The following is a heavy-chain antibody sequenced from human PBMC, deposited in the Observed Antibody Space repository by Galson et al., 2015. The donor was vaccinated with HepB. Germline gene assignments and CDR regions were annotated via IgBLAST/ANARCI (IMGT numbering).Heavy chain of an antibody. CDR1: GFTFSSYG. CDR3: ARVDSSGWSGIDY. D-gene: IGHD6-19*01. J-gene: IGHJ4*02. V-gene: IGHV3-30*03. CDR2: ISYDGSNK. Sequence: SLRLSCAASGFTFSSYGMHWVRQAPGKGLEWVAVISYDGSNKYYADSVKGQFTISRDNSKNTLYLQMNSLRAEDTAVYYCARVDSSGWSGIDYWGQGTLVTVSS.